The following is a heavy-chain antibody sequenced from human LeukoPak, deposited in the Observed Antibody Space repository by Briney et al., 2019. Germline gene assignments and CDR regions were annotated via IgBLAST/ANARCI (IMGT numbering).Heavy chain of an antibody. CDR1: GGTFSSYS. CDR2: INPILGIA. V-gene: IGHV1-69*04. J-gene: IGHJ4*02. CDR3: ARDRNDFWSGYTRFDY. D-gene: IGHD3-3*01. Sequence: SVKVYCKASGGTFSSYSISWVRQAPGQGLEWMGRINPILGIANYAQKFQGRVTITADKSTSTAYMELSSLRSEDTAVYYCARDRNDFWSGYTRFDYWGQGTLVTASS.